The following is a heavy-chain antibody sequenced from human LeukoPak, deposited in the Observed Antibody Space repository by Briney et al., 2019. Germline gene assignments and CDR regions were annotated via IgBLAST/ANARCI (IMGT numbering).Heavy chain of an antibody. CDR2: ISYDGSDK. CDR3: AGYYDSRGYYPPLFDY. D-gene: IGHD3-22*01. Sequence: GGSLRLSCAASGFTFSTYAMNWVRQAPGKGLEWVAVISYDGSDKYYADSVKGRFTISRDNSKNTPYLQMNSLRAEDTAVYYCAGYYDSRGYYPPLFDYWGQGTLVAVSS. CDR1: GFTFSTYA. V-gene: IGHV3-30-3*01. J-gene: IGHJ4*02.